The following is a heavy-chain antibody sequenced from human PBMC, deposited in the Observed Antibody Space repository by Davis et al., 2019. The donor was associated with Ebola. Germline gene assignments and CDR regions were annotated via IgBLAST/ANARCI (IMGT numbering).Heavy chain of an antibody. CDR2: IKSKTDGGTI. J-gene: IGHJ4*02. CDR3: TSAPDNIPSADPGY. CDR1: GFTFSKAW. Sequence: PGGSLRLSCAASGFTFSKAWMTWVRQAPGKGLEWVGRIKSKTDGGTIDYAAPVKGRFTISRDDSKNTLYLQMDSLKTEDTALYYCTSAPDNIPSADPGYWGQGTLVTVSS. V-gene: IGHV3-15*01. D-gene: IGHD6-13*01.